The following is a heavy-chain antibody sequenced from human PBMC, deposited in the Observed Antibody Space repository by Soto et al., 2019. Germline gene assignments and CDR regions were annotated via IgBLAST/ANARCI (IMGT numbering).Heavy chain of an antibody. Sequence: GGSLRLSCAASGFAFSSSGMHWVRQAPGKGLEWVAVISYDGSNKYYADSVKGRFTISRDNSKNTLYLQMNSLRAEDTAVYYCAKDPRTPPYYFDYWGQGTLVTVSS. CDR1: GFAFSSSG. CDR3: AKDPRTPPYYFDY. CDR2: ISYDGSNK. J-gene: IGHJ4*02. D-gene: IGHD2-2*01. V-gene: IGHV3-30*18.